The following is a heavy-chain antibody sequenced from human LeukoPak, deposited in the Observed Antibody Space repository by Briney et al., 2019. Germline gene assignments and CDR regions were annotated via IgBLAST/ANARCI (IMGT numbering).Heavy chain of an antibody. CDR2: INPSGGST. CDR3: AREKSGDSFDY. V-gene: IGHV1-46*01. J-gene: IGHJ4*02. D-gene: IGHD2-21*01. CDR1: GGTFSSYA. Sequence: GSSVKVSCKASGGTFSSYAISWVRQAPGQGLEWMGIINPSGGSTSYAQKFQGRVTMTRDTSTSTVYMELSSLRSEDTAVYYCAREKSGDSFDYWGQGTLVTVSS.